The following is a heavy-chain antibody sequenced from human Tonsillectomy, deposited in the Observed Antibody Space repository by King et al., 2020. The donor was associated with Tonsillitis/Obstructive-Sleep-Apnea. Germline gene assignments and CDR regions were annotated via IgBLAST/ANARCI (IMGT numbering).Heavy chain of an antibody. CDR1: GDSINNYY. CDR2: IYYSGGT. D-gene: IGHD1-14*01. J-gene: IGHJ4*02. Sequence: VQLQESGPGLVKPSETLSLTCTVSGDSINNYYWSWIRQPPGKGLEWIGYIYYSGGTNYNPSLKSRITISVDTSKNQFSLMLSSVTAADTAVYYCARMSPGRRLFDSWGQGTLVTVSS. CDR3: ARMSPGRRLFDS. V-gene: IGHV4-59*01.